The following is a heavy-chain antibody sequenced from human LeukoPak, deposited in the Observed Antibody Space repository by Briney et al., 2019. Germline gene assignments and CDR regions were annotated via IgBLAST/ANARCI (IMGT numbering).Heavy chain of an antibody. CDR2: IYPGDSDT. J-gene: IGHJ4*02. D-gene: IGHD3-10*01. CDR1: GXSFTTYW. V-gene: IGHV5-51*01. Sequence: GESLKISCQGSGXSFTTYWIGWVRQVPGKGLECMGIIYPGDSDTRYSPSFQGQVTISADKSINTAYLQWSSLKASDTAMYYCARLGTYWSNYYFEYWGQGTLVTVSS. CDR3: ARLGTYWSNYYFEY.